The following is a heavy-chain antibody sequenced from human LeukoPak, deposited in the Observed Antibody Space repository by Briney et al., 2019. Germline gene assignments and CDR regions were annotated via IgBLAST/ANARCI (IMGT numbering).Heavy chain of an antibody. CDR2: ISGSGGST. V-gene: IGHV3-23*01. D-gene: IGHD3-10*01. CDR3: AKLPRGYGSGSYYSTLSDY. J-gene: IGHJ4*02. Sequence: GGSLRLSCAASGFTFSSYAMSWVRQAPGKGLEWVSAISGSGGSTYYADSVKGRFTISRDNSKNTLYLQMNSLRAEDTAVYYCAKLPRGYGSGSYYSTLSDYWGQGTLVTVSS. CDR1: GFTFSSYA.